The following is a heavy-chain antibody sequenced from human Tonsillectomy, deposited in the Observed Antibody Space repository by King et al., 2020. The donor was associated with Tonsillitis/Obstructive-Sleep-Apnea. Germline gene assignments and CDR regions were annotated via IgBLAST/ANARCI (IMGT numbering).Heavy chain of an antibody. J-gene: IGHJ6*03. Sequence: VQLVESGGGLVEPGGSLRLSCAASGFTFIDYYMTWIRQALGKGREWISYISPSGTTIYYIDSVEGRFTISRDNAKNSLYLQMNSLRAEDTAVYYCARVRSHYYYYMDVWGKGTTVTVSS. CDR2: ISPSGTTI. V-gene: IGHV3-11*01. CDR3: ARVRSHYYYYMDV. CDR1: GFTFIDYY.